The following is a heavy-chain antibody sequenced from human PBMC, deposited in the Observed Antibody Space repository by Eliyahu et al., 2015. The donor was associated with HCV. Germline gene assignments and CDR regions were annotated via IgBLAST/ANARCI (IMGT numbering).Heavy chain of an antibody. J-gene: IGHJ4*02. CDR1: GGSFSGYY. CDR3: ARGRGYSGPYFDY. V-gene: IGHV4-34*01. Sequence: QVQLQQWGAGLLKPSETLSLTCAVYGGSFSGYYWSWIRQPPGKGLEWIGEINHSGSNNYNPSLKSRVTISVDTSKNQFSLKLSSVTAADTAVYYCARGRGYSGPYFDYWGQGTLVTVSS. CDR2: INHSGSN. D-gene: IGHD5-12*01.